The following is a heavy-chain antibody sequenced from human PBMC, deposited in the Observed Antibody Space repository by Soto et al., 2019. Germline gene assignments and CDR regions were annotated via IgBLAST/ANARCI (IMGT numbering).Heavy chain of an antibody. Sequence: EAQLVESGGGLIQPGGSLRLSCAVSGFTVSNNYMSWVRQAPGKGLEGVSVIYSGGYTAYGDSVKGRFTISRDNSKNTLFCKSNSRGAADRAVVCWGTYPGGGGYWGQGTLVTVSS. CDR2: IYSGGYT. D-gene: IGHD1-1*01. J-gene: IGHJ4*02. CDR3: GTYPGGGGY. V-gene: IGHV3-53*01. CDR1: GFTVSNNY.